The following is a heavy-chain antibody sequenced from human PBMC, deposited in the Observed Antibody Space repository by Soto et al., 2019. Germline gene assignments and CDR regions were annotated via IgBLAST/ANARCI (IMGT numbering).Heavy chain of an antibody. Sequence: ASVKVSCKASGYTFTSYYMHWVRQAPGQGLEWMGIINPSGGSTSYARKFQGRVTMTRDTSTSTVYMELSSLRSEDTAVYYCARLRGEYCSSTSCSDVYYYYYGMDVWGQGTTVTVSS. CDR3: ARLRGEYCSSTSCSDVYYYYYGMDV. J-gene: IGHJ6*02. V-gene: IGHV1-46*01. D-gene: IGHD2-2*01. CDR1: GYTFTSYY. CDR2: INPSGGST.